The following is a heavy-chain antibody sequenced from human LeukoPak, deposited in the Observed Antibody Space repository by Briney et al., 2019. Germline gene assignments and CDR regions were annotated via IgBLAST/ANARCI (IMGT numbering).Heavy chain of an antibody. D-gene: IGHD6-13*01. V-gene: IGHV3-7*01. CDR1: GFTFSSYW. CDR3: ARGSSWSGNDY. CDR2: IKQDGSEK. Sequence: GGSLRLSCAASGFTFSSYWMSWVRQAPGKGLEWVANIKQDGSEKYYMDSVKDRFTISRDNAKNSLYLQMNSLRADDTAVYYCARGSSWSGNDYWGQGTLVTVSS. J-gene: IGHJ4*02.